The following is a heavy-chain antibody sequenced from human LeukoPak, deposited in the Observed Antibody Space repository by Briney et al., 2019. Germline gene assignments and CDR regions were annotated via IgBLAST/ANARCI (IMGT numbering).Heavy chain of an antibody. V-gene: IGHV3-23*01. Sequence: SGGSLRLSCAASGFTFSIYGMSWVRQAPGKGLEWVSAIRTGGDSTYYADSVKGRFTISRDNSKNTWYLQMNSLRAEDTAVYYCAKPRPGGSTEPFDSWGQGTLVTVSS. CDR2: IRTGGDST. CDR3: AKPRPGGSTEPFDS. J-gene: IGHJ4*02. CDR1: GFTFSIYG. D-gene: IGHD1-26*01.